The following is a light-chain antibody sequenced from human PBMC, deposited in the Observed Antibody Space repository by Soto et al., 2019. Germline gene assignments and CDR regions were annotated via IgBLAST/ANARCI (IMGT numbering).Light chain of an antibody. CDR2: GAS. V-gene: IGKV3-20*01. CDR3: QQYGSSPRT. J-gene: IGKJ1*01. CDR1: QSVSSSY. Sequence: EIVLTQSPGTLSLSPGERATLSCRASQSVSSSYLAWYQQKPGQAPRLLIYGASSRATGIQDRFSGSGSGTDFTLTISRLEDEEFAVYYCQQYGSSPRTFGQGTKVEIK.